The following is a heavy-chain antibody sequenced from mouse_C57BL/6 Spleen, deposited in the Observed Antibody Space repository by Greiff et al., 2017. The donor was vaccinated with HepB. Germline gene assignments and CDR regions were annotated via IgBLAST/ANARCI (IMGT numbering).Heavy chain of an antibody. Sequence: QVQLQQSGAELVKPGASVKLSCKASGYTFTSYWMQWVKQRPGQGLEWIGEIDPSDSYTNYNQKLKGKATLTVDTSSSTAYMQLSSLTSEDSAVYYCESYGSEGGYWGQGTTLTVSS. D-gene: IGHD1-1*01. V-gene: IGHV1-50*01. CDR1: GYTFTSYW. J-gene: IGHJ2*01. CDR2: IDPSDSYT. CDR3: ESYGSEGGY.